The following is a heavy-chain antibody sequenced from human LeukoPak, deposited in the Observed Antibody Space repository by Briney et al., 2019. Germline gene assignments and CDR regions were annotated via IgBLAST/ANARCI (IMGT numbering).Heavy chain of an antibody. CDR2: INPNSGGT. D-gene: IGHD3-9*01. V-gene: IGHV1-2*02. CDR3: ARGYDILPLFDY. J-gene: IGHJ4*02. Sequence: ASVKASCKASGYTFTGYYMHWVRQAPGQGLEWMGWINPNSGGTNYAQKFQGRVTMTRDTSISTAYMELSRLRSDDTAVYYCARGYDILPLFDYWGQGTLVTVSS. CDR1: GYTFTGYY.